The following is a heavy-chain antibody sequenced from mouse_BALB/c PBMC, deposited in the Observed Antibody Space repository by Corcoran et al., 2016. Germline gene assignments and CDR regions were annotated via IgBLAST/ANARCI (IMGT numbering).Heavy chain of an antibody. CDR1: GYSFTGYY. Sequence: EVQLQQSGPGLVKPGASVKISCKASGYSFTGYYMHWVKQSHVKSLEWIGRINPYNGATSYNQNFKDKASLTVDKSSSTAYMELHSLTSEDSAVYYCARRYSSGYDYAMDYWGQGTSVTVSS. V-gene: IGHV1-26*01. D-gene: IGHD3-1*01. J-gene: IGHJ4*01. CDR2: INPYNGAT. CDR3: ARRYSSGYDYAMDY.